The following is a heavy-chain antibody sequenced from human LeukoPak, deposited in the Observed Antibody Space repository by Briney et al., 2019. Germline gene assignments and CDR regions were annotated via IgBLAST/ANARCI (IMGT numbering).Heavy chain of an antibody. Sequence: GGSLRLSCVGSGFTFRSHAMSWVRQAPEKGLEFVSGIYENGSTTYYADSVKGRFTISRDNSKNTLYLQMNSLRAEDTAVYYCARNRARHIVVVTAYYYYGMDVWGQGTTVTVSS. V-gene: IGHV3-23*05. CDR2: IYENGSTT. D-gene: IGHD2-21*02. CDR3: ARNRARHIVVVTAYYYYGMDV. CDR1: GFTFRSHA. J-gene: IGHJ6*02.